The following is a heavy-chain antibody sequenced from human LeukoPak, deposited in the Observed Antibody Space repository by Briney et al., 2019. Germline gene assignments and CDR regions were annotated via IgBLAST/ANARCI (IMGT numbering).Heavy chain of an antibody. CDR3: VKTNPSYAFDY. V-gene: IGHV3-23*01. J-gene: IGHJ4*02. CDR2: ISNIGSGT. CDR1: GFTFSTYA. Sequence: GGSLRLSCAASGFTFSTYAMRWVRQAPGKGLEWVSAISNIGSGTYYADSVKGRFTVSRDNSKNTLYLQMNSLRAEDTAIYYCVKTNPSYAFDYWGQGTLVTVSS. D-gene: IGHD1-14*01.